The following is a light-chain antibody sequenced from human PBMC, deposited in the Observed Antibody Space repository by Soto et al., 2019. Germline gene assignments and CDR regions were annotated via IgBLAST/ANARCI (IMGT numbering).Light chain of an antibody. CDR1: SSNIGSKY. J-gene: IGLJ2*01. V-gene: IGLV1-47*01. Sequence: QSVLTQPPSASGTPGQRVTISCSGSSSNIGSKYVYWYQQLPGTAPKLLMYRNNQRPSGVPDRFSGSKSGNSASLAISGLRSEDEADYYCAAWDAGVSGPAFGGGTKVTVL. CDR2: RNN. CDR3: AAWDAGVSGPA.